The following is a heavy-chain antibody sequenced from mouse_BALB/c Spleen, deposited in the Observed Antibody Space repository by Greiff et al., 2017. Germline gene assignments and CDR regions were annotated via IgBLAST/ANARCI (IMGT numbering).Heavy chain of an antibody. J-gene: IGHJ2*01. CDR3: ARHSRLGDY. V-gene: IGHV5-12-1*01. D-gene: IGHD1-2*01. Sequence: EVQLVESGGGLVKPGGSLKLSCAASGFAFSSYDMSWVRQTPEKRLEWVAYISSGGGSTYYPDTVKGRFTISRDNAKNTLYLQMSSLKSEDTAMYYCARHSRLGDYWGQGTTLTVSS. CDR2: ISSGGGST. CDR1: GFAFSSYD.